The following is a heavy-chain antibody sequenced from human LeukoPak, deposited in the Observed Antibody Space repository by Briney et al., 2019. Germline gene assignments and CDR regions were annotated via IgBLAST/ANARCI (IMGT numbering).Heavy chain of an antibody. CDR2: INPNSGGT. V-gene: IGHV1-2*02. Sequence: ASVKVSCKASRYTFTDYYMHWVRQAPGQGLEWMGWINPNSGGTNYAQKFQGRVTMTRDTSINTAYMELSRLRSDDTAVYYCARDIYSNTFDYWGQGTLVTVSS. CDR1: RYTFTDYY. J-gene: IGHJ4*02. D-gene: IGHD6-13*01. CDR3: ARDIYSNTFDY.